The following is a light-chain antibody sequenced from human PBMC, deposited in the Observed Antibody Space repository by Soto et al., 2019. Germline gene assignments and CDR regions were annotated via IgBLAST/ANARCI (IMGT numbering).Light chain of an antibody. CDR3: QKYNSAPFT. CDR2: AAS. Sequence: DIQMTQSPSSLSASVGDRVTITCRASQHVSNDLAWYQQKPGKVPKLLIYAASTXXXXXXSRFSGSGSGTXXXXXISSLQPEDVATYYCQKYNSAPFTFGPGTKVDIK. V-gene: IGKV1-27*01. J-gene: IGKJ3*01. CDR1: QHVSND.